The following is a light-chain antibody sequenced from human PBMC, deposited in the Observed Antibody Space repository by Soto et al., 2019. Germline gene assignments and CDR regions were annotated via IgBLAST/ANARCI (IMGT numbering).Light chain of an antibody. CDR1: QSIRSD. V-gene: IGKV3-15*01. CDR2: GAS. J-gene: IGKJ2*01. Sequence: EIIMTQSPATLSVSPGERATLSCRASQSIRSDLAWYQQKPGQAPRLLIYGASARATGVPARCSGRGCGTEFPLTISSLQSEDCAVYHCQQYTTWPATFGQGTKLEIK. CDR3: QQYTTWPAT.